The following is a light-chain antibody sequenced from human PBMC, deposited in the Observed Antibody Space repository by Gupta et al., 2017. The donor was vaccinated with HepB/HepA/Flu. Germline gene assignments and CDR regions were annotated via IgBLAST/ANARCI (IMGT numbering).Light chain of an antibody. V-gene: IGLV1-47*01. CDR3: AVWDGSPSEFWV. J-gene: IGLJ3*02. CDR2: RNN. CDR1: SSNIGHNY. Sequence: QSVLTQPPSASGTPGQRVIISCSGSSSNIGHNYVYWYQQLPGTAPKLLIYRNNQRPSGVPDRFSGSKSATSASLAISGLRSEDEADYYCAVWDGSPSEFWVFGGGTKVTVL.